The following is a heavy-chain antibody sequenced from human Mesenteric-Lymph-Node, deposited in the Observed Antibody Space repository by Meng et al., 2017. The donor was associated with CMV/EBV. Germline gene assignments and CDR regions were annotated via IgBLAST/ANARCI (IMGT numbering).Heavy chain of an antibody. Sequence: GGSLRLSCAASGFTFDAYAMHWVRQAPGKGLEWVSGISWNSGSIDYADSVRGRFTISRDNAKNSLYLQMNSLRAEDTALYYCARDIGGRGWYYGMDVWGQGTTVTVSS. CDR2: ISWNSGSI. CDR1: GFTFDAYA. D-gene: IGHD6-19*01. V-gene: IGHV3-9*01. CDR3: ARDIGGRGWYYGMDV. J-gene: IGHJ6*02.